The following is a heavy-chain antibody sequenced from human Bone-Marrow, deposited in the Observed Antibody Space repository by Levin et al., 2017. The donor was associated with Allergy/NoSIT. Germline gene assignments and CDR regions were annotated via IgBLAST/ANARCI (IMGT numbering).Heavy chain of an antibody. J-gene: IGHJ6*02. V-gene: IGHV3-21*06. CDR3: ARGLKILTTGSLYHNAMDA. CDR1: TFVFSDFS. CDR2: ISRRSSYI. D-gene: IGHD3-9*01. Sequence: SCAASTFVFSDFSMNWVRQAPGKGLEWVASISRRSSYIYYADSVKGRFTISRDNAKNSVSLQMNSLRAEDTAVYYCARGLKILTTGSLYHNAMDAWGQGTTVSVSS.